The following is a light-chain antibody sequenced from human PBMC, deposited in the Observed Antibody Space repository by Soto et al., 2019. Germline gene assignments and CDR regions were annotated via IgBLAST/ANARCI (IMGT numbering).Light chain of an antibody. J-gene: IGLJ1*01. CDR2: EVS. CDR3: SSYTSSSTYV. Sequence: QSALTQPASVSGSPGQSITISCTGSSTDVGGYNYVSWYQQHPGKAPKVMIYEVSNRPSGVSNRFSGSKSGNTASLTISGLQAEDEADYYCSSYTSSSTYVFGTGTKV. CDR1: STDVGGYNY. V-gene: IGLV2-14*01.